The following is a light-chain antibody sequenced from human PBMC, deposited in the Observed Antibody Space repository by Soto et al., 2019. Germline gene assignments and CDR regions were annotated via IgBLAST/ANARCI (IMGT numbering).Light chain of an antibody. CDR2: GAS. J-gene: IGKJ2*01. V-gene: IGKV3-20*01. CDR3: QQYRSSPYT. CDR1: QRVTSKY. Sequence: EVVLTQSPGTLSLSTGDRATLSCRASQRVTSKYLAWYHQKPGQAPRLLIYGASNRATGIPDRFSGSWSGTDFTLTISRLEPEDFAVYYCQQYRSSPYTFGQGTKLAIK.